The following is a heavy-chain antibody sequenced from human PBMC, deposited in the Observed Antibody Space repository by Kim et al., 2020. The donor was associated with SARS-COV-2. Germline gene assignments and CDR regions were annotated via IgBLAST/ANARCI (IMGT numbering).Heavy chain of an antibody. CDR3: ARDFGYSSSWYRGAFDYYYYGMDV. D-gene: IGHD6-13*01. CDR2: ISSSSSTI. Sequence: GGSLRLSCAASGFTFSSYSMNWVRQAPGKGLEWVSYISSSSSTIYYADSVKGRFTISRDNAKNSLYLQMNSLRDEDTAVYYCARDFGYSSSWYRGAFDYYYYGMDVWGQGTTVTVSS. V-gene: IGHV3-48*02. CDR1: GFTFSSYS. J-gene: IGHJ6*02.